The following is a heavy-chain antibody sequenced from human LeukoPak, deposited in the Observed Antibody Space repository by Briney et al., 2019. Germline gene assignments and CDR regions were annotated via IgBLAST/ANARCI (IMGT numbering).Heavy chain of an antibody. CDR3: ASYRSGWPYYFDY. V-gene: IGHV4-59*01. Sequence: KASETLSLTCTVSGGSISSYYWNWIRQSPGKGLEWIGYLYSIGSTNYNPSLKSRVTMSVDTSKNQFSLKLNSVTAADTAVYYCASYRSGWPYYFDYWGQGILVTISS. CDR1: GGSISSYY. CDR2: LYSIGST. J-gene: IGHJ4*02. D-gene: IGHD6-19*01.